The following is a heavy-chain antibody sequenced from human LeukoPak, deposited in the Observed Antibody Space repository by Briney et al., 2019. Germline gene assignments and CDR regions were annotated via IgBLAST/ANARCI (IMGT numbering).Heavy chain of an antibody. J-gene: IGHJ3*02. V-gene: IGHV3-23*01. D-gene: IGHD5-24*01. CDR2: ITKSGNQT. CDR3: VKSAGKDGYRDVFDI. CDR1: GITFSNSA. Sequence: GGSLRLSCVPSGITFSNSALSWVRQAPGKGLEWVSTITKSGNQTHYADSVRGLFTISRDIFKNTLYLQMNSLRAEDTAVYHCVKSAGKDGYRDVFDIWGQGTVVTVSS.